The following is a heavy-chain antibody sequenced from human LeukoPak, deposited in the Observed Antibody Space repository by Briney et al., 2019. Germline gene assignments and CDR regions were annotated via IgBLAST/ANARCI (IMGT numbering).Heavy chain of an antibody. CDR3: ARARLPDRVVVIDYGMDV. V-gene: IGHV4-39*07. CDR2: IYYSGST. Sequence: PSETLSLTCTVSGGSISSSSYYWGWIRQPPGKGLEWIGSIYYSGSTYYNPSLKSRVTISVDTSKNQFSLKLSSVTAADTAVYYCARARLPDRVVVIDYGMDVWGQGTTVTVSS. CDR1: GGSISSSSYY. D-gene: IGHD3-22*01. J-gene: IGHJ6*02.